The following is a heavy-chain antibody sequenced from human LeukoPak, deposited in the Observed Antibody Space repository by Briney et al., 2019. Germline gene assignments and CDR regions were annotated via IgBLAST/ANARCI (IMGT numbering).Heavy chain of an antibody. D-gene: IGHD2-2*01. J-gene: IGHJ1*01. CDR3: ATRYCRSSSCNPLFQH. Sequence: SETLSLTCSVFGGSISSSSYYWRWVRQPPGKGLEWIGTIYYSGSNYYNPSHPSLKSRVTISVDTSKNQFSLKLTSVTAADTAVYYCATRYCRSSSCNPLFQHWGQGTLVSVSS. CDR2: IYYSGSN. V-gene: IGHV4-39*01. CDR1: GGSISSSSYY.